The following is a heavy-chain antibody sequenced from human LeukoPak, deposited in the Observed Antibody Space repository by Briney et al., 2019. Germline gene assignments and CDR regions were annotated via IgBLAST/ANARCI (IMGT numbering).Heavy chain of an antibody. Sequence: SETLSLTCTVSGDSISTYYWSWIRQPPGKGLEWIGYVYYSGSTNYNPSLESRVTISVDTSKNQFSLKLSSVTAADTAVYYCARVYGAGYDFRGAFDIWGQGTMVTVSS. D-gene: IGHD5-12*01. CDR1: GDSISTYY. J-gene: IGHJ3*02. V-gene: IGHV4-59*01. CDR2: VYYSGST. CDR3: ARVYGAGYDFRGAFDI.